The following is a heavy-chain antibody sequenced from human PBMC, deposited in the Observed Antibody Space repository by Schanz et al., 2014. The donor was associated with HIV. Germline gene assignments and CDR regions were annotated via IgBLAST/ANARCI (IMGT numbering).Heavy chain of an antibody. CDR3: ARDTADIVATITNYYYGMDV. D-gene: IGHD5-12*01. CDR2: ISGSGGST. J-gene: IGHJ6*02. CDR1: GFTFSSYA. Sequence: EVQLLESGGGLVQPGGSLRLSCAASGFTFSSYAMSWVRQAPGKGLECVSVISGSGGSTYYADSVKGRFTISRDNSKNTLYLQMNSLRAEDTAVYYCARDTADIVATITNYYYGMDVWGQGTTVTVSS. V-gene: IGHV3-23*01.